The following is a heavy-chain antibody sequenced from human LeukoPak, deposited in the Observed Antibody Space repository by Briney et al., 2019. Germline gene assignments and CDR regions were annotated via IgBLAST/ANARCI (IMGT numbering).Heavy chain of an antibody. J-gene: IGHJ5*02. CDR2: ISYGNT. D-gene: IGHD5-18*01. Sequence: SDTLSLICTVSGGSISTYYWNWIRQTPGKGLEWIGHISYGNTDYNPSLKSRVTISVDTSKNQFSLKLTSVTAADTAVYYCARDKAHSYGRYFDPWGQGALVTVSS. CDR3: ARDKAHSYGRYFDP. V-gene: IGHV4-59*01. CDR1: GGSISTYY.